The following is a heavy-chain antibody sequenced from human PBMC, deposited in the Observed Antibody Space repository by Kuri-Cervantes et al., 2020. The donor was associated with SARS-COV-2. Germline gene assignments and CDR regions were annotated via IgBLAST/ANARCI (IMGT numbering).Heavy chain of an antibody. CDR1: GYTFTSYD. Sequence: ASVKVSCKASGYTFTSYDINWVRQDTGQGLEWMEWMNPNSGNTGYAKKFQGRVTMTRNTSISTAYMELSSLSSEDTSVYYFASRFYGSSWYNYHYYGMDVWGQGTTVTVSS. CDR3: ASRFYGSSWYNYHYYGMDV. D-gene: IGHD6-13*01. J-gene: IGHJ6*02. CDR2: MNPNSGNT. V-gene: IGHV1-8*01.